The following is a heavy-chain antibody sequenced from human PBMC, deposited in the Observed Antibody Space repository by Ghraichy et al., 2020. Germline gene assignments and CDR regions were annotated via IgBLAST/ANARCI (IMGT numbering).Heavy chain of an antibody. V-gene: IGHV4-59*01. CDR1: GGSINSYY. Sequence: SETLSLTCTVSGGSINSYYWSWIRQPPGKSLEWIGYISDNGATNYNPSLKSRVSISVDTSNNHFSLRLSSVTAADAAVYYCARRPYGDYGFYFDDWGQGTLV. J-gene: IGHJ4*02. CDR2: ISDNGAT. CDR3: ARRPYGDYGFYFDD. D-gene: IGHD4-17*01.